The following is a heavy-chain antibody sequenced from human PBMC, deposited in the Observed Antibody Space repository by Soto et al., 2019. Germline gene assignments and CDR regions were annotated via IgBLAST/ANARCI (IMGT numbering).Heavy chain of an antibody. D-gene: IGHD3-16*01. CDR3: AKGQGGYFDY. CDR2: ISYDGSNK. V-gene: IGHV3-30*18. Sequence: QVQLVESGGGVVQPGRSLRLSCAASGFTFSSYGMHWVRQAPGKGLEWVAVISYDGSNKYYADSVKGRFTISRDNSKNTLYLQMNSLRAEDTAVYYCAKGQGGYFDYWVQGTLVTVSS. CDR1: GFTFSSYG. J-gene: IGHJ4*02.